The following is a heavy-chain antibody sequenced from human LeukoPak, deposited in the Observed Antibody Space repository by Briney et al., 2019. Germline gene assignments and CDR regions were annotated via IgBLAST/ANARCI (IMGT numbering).Heavy chain of an antibody. CDR2: TNPNSGGT. J-gene: IGHJ4*02. CDR3: ARVDSGSYCFDY. D-gene: IGHD1-26*01. CDR1: GYTFTGYY. V-gene: IGHV1-2*06. Sequence: ASVKVSCKASGYTFTGYYMHWVRQAPGQGLEWMGRTNPNSGGTNYAQKFQGRVTMTRDTSISTAYMELSRLRSDDTAVYYCARVDSGSYCFDYWGQGTLVTVSS.